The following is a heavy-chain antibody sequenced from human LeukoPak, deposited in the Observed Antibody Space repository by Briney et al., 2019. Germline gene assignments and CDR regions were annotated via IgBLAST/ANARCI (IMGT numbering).Heavy chain of an antibody. J-gene: IGHJ4*02. CDR1: GYTFSDYD. CDR2: IRGSGSAT. V-gene: IGHV3-11*01. Sequence: SGGSLRLSCAASGYTFSDYDMSWLRQAPGKGLEWVSYIRGSGSATKYADSVKGRFTISRDNAKNSLYLQMDSLRAEDAAAYYCARARGAGPGAHFDLWGQGTLVTVSS. CDR3: ARARGAGPGAHFDL. D-gene: IGHD3-10*01.